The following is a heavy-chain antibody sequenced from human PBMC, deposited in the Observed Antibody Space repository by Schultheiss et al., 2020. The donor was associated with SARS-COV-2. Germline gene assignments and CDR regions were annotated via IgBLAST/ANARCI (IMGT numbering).Heavy chain of an antibody. Sequence: GSLRLSCAVYGGSFSGHYWSWIRQPPGKGLEWIGEINHSGSTNYNPSLKSRVTISVDTSKNQFSLKLSSVTAADTAVYYCARGLGTIDYWGQGTLVTVSS. D-gene: IGHD1-7*01. CDR1: GGSFSGHY. J-gene: IGHJ4*02. CDR3: ARGLGTIDY. CDR2: INHSGST. V-gene: IGHV4-34*01.